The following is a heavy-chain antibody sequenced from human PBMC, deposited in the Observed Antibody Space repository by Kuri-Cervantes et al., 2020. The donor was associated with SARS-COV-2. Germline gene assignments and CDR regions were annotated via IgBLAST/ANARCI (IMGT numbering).Heavy chain of an antibody. Sequence: SCKASGYTFTSYGISWVRQAPGKGLECVSYISSSGSTIYYADSVKGRFTISRDNDKNSLYLQINSLRAEDTAVYYCVRDGYHWNFDYWGQGTLVTVSS. V-gene: IGHV3-48*04. CDR3: VRDGYHWNFDY. CDR2: ISSSGSTI. D-gene: IGHD1-20*01. J-gene: IGHJ4*02. CDR1: GYTFTSYG.